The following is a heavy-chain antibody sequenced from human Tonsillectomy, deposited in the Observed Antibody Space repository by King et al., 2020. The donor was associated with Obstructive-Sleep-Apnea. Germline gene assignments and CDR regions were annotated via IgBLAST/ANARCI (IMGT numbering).Heavy chain of an antibody. D-gene: IGHD4-17*01. CDR3: ARYYGDFAAHFDS. V-gene: IGHV4-59*08. CDR2: IFDTGST. J-gene: IGHJ4*02. CDR1: GGSLSGYY. Sequence: VQLVESGPGLMKPSETLSLTCSVSGGSLSGYYWSWVRQPPGKGLEWIGDIFDTGSTNYSPSLKSRVTISLHMAKNQVSLTLISVTAADTAVYYCARYYGDFAAHFDSWGQGTLLIVSS.